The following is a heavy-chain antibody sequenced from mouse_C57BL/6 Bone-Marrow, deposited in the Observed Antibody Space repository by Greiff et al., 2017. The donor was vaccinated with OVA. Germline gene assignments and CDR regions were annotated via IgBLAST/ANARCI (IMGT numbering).Heavy chain of an antibody. D-gene: IGHD1-1*01. Sequence: EVKLMESGGGLVQPGGSLKLSCAASGFTFSDYGMAWVRQAPRKGPEWVAFISNLAYSIYYADTVTGRFTISRENAKNTLYLEMSSLRSEDTAMYYCARRDGSSYGWYFDVWGTGTTVTVSS. CDR2: ISNLAYSI. J-gene: IGHJ1*03. V-gene: IGHV5-15*01. CDR3: ARRDGSSYGWYFDV. CDR1: GFTFSDYG.